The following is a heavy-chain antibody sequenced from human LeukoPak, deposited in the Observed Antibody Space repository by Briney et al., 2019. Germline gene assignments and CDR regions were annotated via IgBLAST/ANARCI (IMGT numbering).Heavy chain of an antibody. J-gene: IGHJ4*02. V-gene: IGHV3-23*01. CDR2: ISGSGGST. D-gene: IGHD3-10*01. CDR1: GFTFSSYA. Sequence: GGSLRLSCAASGFTFSSYAMSWVRQAPGKGLEWVSAISGSGGSTYYADSVKGRFTISRDNSKSTLYLQMNSLRAEDTAVCYCAKGLGWFGELLVGYDYWGQGTLVTVSS. CDR3: AKGLGWFGELLVGYDY.